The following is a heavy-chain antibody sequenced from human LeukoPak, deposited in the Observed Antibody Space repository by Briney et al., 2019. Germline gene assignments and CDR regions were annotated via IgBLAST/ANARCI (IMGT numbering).Heavy chain of an antibody. CDR3: AKGTVWFGELLYPDY. CDR2: ISGSGGST. V-gene: IGHV3-23*01. D-gene: IGHD3-10*01. CDR1: GFTFSSYA. Sequence: GGSLRLSCAASGFTFSSYAMSWVRQAPGKGLEWVSAISGSGGSTCYADSVKGRFTISRDNSKNTLYPQMNSLRAEDTAVYYCAKGTVWFGELLYPDYWGQGTLVTVSS. J-gene: IGHJ4*02.